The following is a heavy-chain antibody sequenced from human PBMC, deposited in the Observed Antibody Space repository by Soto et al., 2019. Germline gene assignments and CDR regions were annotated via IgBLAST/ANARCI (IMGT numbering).Heavy chain of an antibody. CDR1: GFTFSSYG. V-gene: IGHV3-33*01. J-gene: IGHJ4*02. Sequence: PGGSLRLSCAASGFTFSSYGMHWVRQAPGKGLEWVAVIWYDGSNKYYADSVKGRFTISRDNSKNTLYLQMNSLRAEDTAVYYCARERGSMITFGGVINRYFGYWGQGTLVTVSS. CDR2: IWYDGSNK. CDR3: ARERGSMITFGGVINRYFGY. D-gene: IGHD3-16*02.